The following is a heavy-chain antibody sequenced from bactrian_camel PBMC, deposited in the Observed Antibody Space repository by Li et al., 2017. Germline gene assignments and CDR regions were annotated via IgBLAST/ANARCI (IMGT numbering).Heavy chain of an antibody. V-gene: IGHV3S63*01. CDR3: AAGRVWTSLYSDYDY. CDR1: GFAFDSD. D-gene: IGHD4*01. Sequence: HVQLVESGGGSVQAGGSLRLSCTASGFAFDSDMGWFRLAPGKEREGVAHAANDGTTVYADSVKGRFTISQDNAKNTLYLQMNSLKSEDTAMYYCAAGRVWTSLYSDYDYWGQGTQVTVS. CDR2: AANDGTT. J-gene: IGHJ4*01.